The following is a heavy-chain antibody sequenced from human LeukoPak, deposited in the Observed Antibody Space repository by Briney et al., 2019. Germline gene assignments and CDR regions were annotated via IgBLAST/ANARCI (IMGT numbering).Heavy chain of an antibody. CDR1: GGSISSSSYY. J-gene: IGHJ4*02. CDR3: ARLAGVPRGGGSCHY. CDR2: IYYSGST. D-gene: IGHD2-15*01. Sequence: PSETLSLTCTVSGGSISSSSYYWGWIRQPPGKGLEWIGSIYYSGSTYYNPSLKSRVTISVDTSKNQFSLKLSSVTAADTAVYYCARLAGVPRGGGSCHYWGQGTLVTVSS. V-gene: IGHV4-39*07.